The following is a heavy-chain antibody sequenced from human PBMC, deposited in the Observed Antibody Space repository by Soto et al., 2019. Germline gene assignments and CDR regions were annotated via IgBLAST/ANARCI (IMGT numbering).Heavy chain of an antibody. CDR3: AKARHSTSWYGLEADF. CDR1: GFIFSDYA. D-gene: IGHD6-13*01. Sequence: QVLLVESGGGVVQPGGSLRLSCAASGFIFSDYAMHWVRQAPGKGLEWVAVISYGGDNKYYADSVRGRFAISRDNLKNTLDLQMNSLNPEDTAVYHCAKARHSTSWYGLEADFWGQGTLVTVSS. CDR2: ISYGGDNK. J-gene: IGHJ4*02. V-gene: IGHV3-30*09.